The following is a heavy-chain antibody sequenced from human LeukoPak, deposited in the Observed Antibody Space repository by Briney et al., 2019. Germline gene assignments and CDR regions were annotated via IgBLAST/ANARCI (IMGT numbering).Heavy chain of an antibody. Sequence: GGSLRLSCAVSGFTFSSYVMSWVRQAPGKGLEWVSSISGGGAGTYYADSVRGRFTISRDNSKNTLYLQMNSLRAEDTALYYCAKDFVRYNIQFDYWGQGALVTVSS. D-gene: IGHD1-1*01. CDR3: AKDFVRYNIQFDY. CDR1: GFTFSSYV. J-gene: IGHJ4*02. V-gene: IGHV3-23*01. CDR2: ISGGGAGT.